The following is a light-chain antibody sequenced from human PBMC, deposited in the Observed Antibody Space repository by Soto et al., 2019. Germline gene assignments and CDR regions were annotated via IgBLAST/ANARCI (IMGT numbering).Light chain of an antibody. Sequence: EIVMTQSPATLSVSPGESATLSCRASQRVSTYLAWYQQKPGQAPRLLIHGASSRATGIPDRFSGSGSGTDFTLTISSLEPEDFAVYYCQQRSYPITFGQGTRLEIK. J-gene: IGKJ5*01. V-gene: IGKV3-11*01. CDR1: QRVSTY. CDR3: QQRSYPIT. CDR2: GAS.